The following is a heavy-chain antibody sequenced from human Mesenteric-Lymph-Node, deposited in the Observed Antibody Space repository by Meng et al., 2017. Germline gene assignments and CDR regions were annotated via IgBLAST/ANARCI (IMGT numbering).Heavy chain of an antibody. J-gene: IGHJ5*02. Sequence: QVQVQESCPGLVKPSQTLSLTCTVSGGSMSSVDYFCNWIRQPPGKGLEWIGYIYYSGNTYYNPSLKSRVTISIDTSKNQFSLKLSSVTAADTAVYYCARAEYYNWFDPWGQGTLVTVSS. V-gene: IGHV4-30-4*01. D-gene: IGHD1-14*01. CDR3: ARAEYYNWFDP. CDR2: IYYSGNT. CDR1: GGSMSSVDYF.